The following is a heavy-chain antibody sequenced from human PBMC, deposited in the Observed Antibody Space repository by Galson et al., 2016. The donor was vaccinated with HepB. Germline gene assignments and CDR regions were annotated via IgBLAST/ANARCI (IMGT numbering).Heavy chain of an antibody. CDR2: ISGSGGIT. D-gene: IGHD6-19*01. V-gene: IGHV3-23*01. CDR3: AKGRSYSNGFYYFDN. CDR1: GFTFSVYP. Sequence: SLRLSCAASGFTFSVYPMSWVRRAPGKGLDWVSGISGSGGITYYGDSVKGRFTISRDDSKNTLFLQMNSLRAEDTAVYYCAKGRSYSNGFYYFDNWGRGTLVTVSS. J-gene: IGHJ4*02.